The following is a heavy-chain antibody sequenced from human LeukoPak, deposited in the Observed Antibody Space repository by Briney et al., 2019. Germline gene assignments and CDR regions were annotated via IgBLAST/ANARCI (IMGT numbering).Heavy chain of an antibody. CDR3: ARVSSYCSGTSCYQYYFDY. D-gene: IGHD2-2*01. J-gene: IGHJ4*02. Sequence: TSETLSLTCTVSGYSISSGYYWGWIRQPPGKGLEWIGSIYHSGSTYYNPSLKSRVTISVDTSKNQFSLKLSSVTAADTAVYYCARVSSYCSGTSCYQYYFDYWGRGTLVTVSS. CDR2: IYHSGST. CDR1: GYSISSGYY. V-gene: IGHV4-38-2*02.